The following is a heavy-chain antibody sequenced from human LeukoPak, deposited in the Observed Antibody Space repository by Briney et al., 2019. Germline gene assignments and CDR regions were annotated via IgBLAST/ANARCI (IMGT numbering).Heavy chain of an antibody. D-gene: IGHD3-3*01. J-gene: IGHJ4*02. Sequence: ASVKVSCKASGYTFTTYDISWVRQAPGQGLEWMGWISAYNGNTNYAQKLQGRVTMTTDTSTSTAYMELRSLRSDDTAVYYCARAYPYYDFWSGYYYYFDYWGQGTLVTVSS. CDR3: ARAYPYYDFWSGYYYYFDY. CDR1: GYTFTTYD. CDR2: ISAYNGNT. V-gene: IGHV1-18*01.